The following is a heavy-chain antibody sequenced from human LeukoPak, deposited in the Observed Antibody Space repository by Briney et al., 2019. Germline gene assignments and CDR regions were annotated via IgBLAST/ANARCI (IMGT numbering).Heavy chain of an antibody. CDR2: VYDDGNNK. CDR3: ATGAYYYYDY. CDR1: GFTFDNYW. D-gene: IGHD3-16*01. J-gene: IGHJ4*02. Sequence: GGSLRLSCAASGFTFDNYWMSWVRQAPGKGLEWVAVVYDDGNNKYYADSVKGRFTISRDNSKNTLYVQMDSLRVEDTAVYYCATGAYYYYDYWGQGTLVTVSS. V-gene: IGHV3-33*08.